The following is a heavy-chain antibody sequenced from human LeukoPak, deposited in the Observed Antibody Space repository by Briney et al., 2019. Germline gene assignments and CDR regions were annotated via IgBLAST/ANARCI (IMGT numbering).Heavy chain of an antibody. CDR1: GYTLTELS. V-gene: IGHV1-24*01. J-gene: IGHJ4*02. D-gene: IGHD1-26*01. CDR2: FDPEDGET. CDR3: ATGDVGATTLFDY. Sequence: ASVKVSCKVSGYTLTELSMHWVRQAPGKGLEWMGGFDPEDGETIYAQKFQGRVTKTEDTSTDTAYMELSSLRSEDTAVYYCATGDVGATTLFDYWGQGTLVTVSS.